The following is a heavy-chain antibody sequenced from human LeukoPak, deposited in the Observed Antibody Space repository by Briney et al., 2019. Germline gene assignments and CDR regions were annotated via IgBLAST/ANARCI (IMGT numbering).Heavy chain of an antibody. D-gene: IGHD4-17*01. Sequence: PSETLSLTCTVSVASISSSNYYWGWIRQPPGKGLEWIGSIYYSGSTYYNPSLKSRVTISVDTSKNQFSLKLSSVTAADTAVYYCARGGNYGDYDGYFDYWGQGTLVTVSS. CDR1: VASISSSNYY. CDR2: IYYSGST. J-gene: IGHJ4*02. V-gene: IGHV4-39*01. CDR3: ARGGNYGDYDGYFDY.